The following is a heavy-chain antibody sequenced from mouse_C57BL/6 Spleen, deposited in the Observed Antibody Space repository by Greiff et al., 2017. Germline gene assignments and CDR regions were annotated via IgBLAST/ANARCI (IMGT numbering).Heavy chain of an antibody. CDR3: VRHNSDYGSMGYAMGY. CDR1: GFSFNTYA. Sequence: EVKLMESGGGLVQPKGSLKLSCAASGFSFNTYAMNWVRQAPGKGLEWVARIRSKSNNYATYYADTVKDRFTISRDDSESMLYLQMNNLKTEGTAMYYCVRHNSDYGSMGYAMGYWGQGTSGTVSS. J-gene: IGHJ4*01. CDR2: IRSKSNNYAT. D-gene: IGHD1-1*01. V-gene: IGHV10-1*01.